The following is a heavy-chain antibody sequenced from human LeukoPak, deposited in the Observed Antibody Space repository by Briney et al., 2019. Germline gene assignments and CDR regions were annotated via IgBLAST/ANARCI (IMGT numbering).Heavy chain of an antibody. CDR2: INPNSGGT. CDR3: ARDRSSGSYYGDFDY. D-gene: IGHD1-26*01. CDR1: GYTFTGYY. V-gene: IGHV1-2*06. J-gene: IGHJ4*02. Sequence: ASVKVSCKAFGYTFTGYYTHWVRQAPGQGLEWMGRINPNSGGTNYAQKFQGRVTMTRDTSISTAYMELSRLRSDDTAVYYCARDRSSGSYYGDFDYWGQGTLVTVSS.